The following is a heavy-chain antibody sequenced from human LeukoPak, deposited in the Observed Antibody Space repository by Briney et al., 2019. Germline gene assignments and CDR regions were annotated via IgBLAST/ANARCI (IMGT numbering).Heavy chain of an antibody. CDR2: VLFTGDT. CDR1: GASITSADYY. Sequence: SETLSLTCTVSGASITSADYYWGWIRQPPGKGREWIGSVLFTGDTYYTPSLKRRVTISVHTSNKQFSLKLSYVTAADKAVYYCARGNYEFLDAIHYYPAVWGKGPTVSV. V-gene: IGHV4-39*02. J-gene: IGHJ6*03. CDR3: ARGNYEFLDAIHYYPAV. D-gene: IGHD3/OR15-3a*01.